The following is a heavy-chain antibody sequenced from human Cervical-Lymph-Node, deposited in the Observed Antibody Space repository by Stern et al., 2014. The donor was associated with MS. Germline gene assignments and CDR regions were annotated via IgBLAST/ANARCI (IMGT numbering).Heavy chain of an antibody. CDR2: ISSSSGSI. Sequence: EVQLVESGGSLVQPGGSLRLSCAASGFAFSAFTMHWVRQAPGQGLEWVSYISSSSGSIDYADSFKGRFPLSRDNATNSLNLEMNSLSDEDTDEYSCASRGNIYGWVYWGQGTLVTVSS. D-gene: IGHD5-18*01. CDR3: ASRGNIYGWVY. V-gene: IGHV3-48*02. J-gene: IGHJ4*02. CDR1: GFAFSAFT.